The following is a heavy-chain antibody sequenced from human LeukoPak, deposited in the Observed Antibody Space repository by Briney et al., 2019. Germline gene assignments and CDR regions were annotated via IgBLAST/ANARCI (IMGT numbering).Heavy chain of an antibody. J-gene: IGHJ4*02. CDR1: GFTVSSNY. CDR2: IYSGGRT. CDR3: ARDSVAALDY. D-gene: IGHD2-15*01. V-gene: IGHV3-66*02. Sequence: PGGSLRLSCAASGFTVSSNYMSWVRQAPGKGLEWVSVIYSGGRTYYADCVKGRFTISRDNSKNTLYLQMNSLRAEDTAVYYCARDSVAALDYWGQGTLVTVSS.